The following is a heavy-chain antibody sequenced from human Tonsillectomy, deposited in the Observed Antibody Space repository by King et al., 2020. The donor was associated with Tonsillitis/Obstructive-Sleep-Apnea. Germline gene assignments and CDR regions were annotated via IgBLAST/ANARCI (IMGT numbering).Heavy chain of an antibody. CDR1: GYTFTSHG. D-gene: IGHD2-2*01. J-gene: IGHJ4*02. CDR2: ISANNGNT. V-gene: IGHV1-18*01. CDR3: ARRYCTSTLCYRFFDY. Sequence: VQLVQSGAEVKKPGASVKVSCKASGYTFTSHGISWVRQAPGQGLEWMGWISANNGNTNYAQKLQGRVTMTTDTSTNTAYMELRSLRSDDTAVYYCARRYCTSTLCYRFFDYWGQGTLVTVSS.